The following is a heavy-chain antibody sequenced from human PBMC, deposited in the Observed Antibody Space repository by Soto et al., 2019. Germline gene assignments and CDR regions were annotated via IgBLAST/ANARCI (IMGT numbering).Heavy chain of an antibody. CDR3: AVDTAMGNYYYYGMDV. CDR2: LYYSGNT. D-gene: IGHD5-18*01. V-gene: IGHV4-59*12. CDR1: GGSISPFY. J-gene: IGHJ6*02. Sequence: PSETLSLTCTVSGGSISPFYWSWVRQPPGKGLEWIGYLYYSGNTNYNPSLKSRVTISVDTSKNQFSLKLSSVTAADTAVYYCAVDTAMGNYYYYGMDVWGQGTTVTVSS.